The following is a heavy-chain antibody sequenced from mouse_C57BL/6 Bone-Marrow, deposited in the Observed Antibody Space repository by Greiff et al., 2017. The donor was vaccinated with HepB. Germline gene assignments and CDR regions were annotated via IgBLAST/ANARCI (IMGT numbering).Heavy chain of an antibody. CDR3: AIPFGNYDWSFDV. CDR1: GFTFSNYG. CDR2: ISNGGSYN. V-gene: IGHV5-6*01. D-gene: IGHD2-1*01. Sequence: EVQGVESGGDLEKPGGSLKLSCAASGFTFSNYGMSWVRQTPDKRLEWVATISNGGSYNYYPDSVKGRFTISRDNAKNTLYLQMNSLKSEDTAMYYCAIPFGNYDWSFDVWRAGTTVTVSS. J-gene: IGHJ1*01.